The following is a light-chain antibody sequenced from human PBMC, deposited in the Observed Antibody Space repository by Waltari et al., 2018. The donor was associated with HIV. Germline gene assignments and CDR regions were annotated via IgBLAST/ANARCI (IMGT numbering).Light chain of an antibody. V-gene: IGKV3-20*01. J-gene: IGKJ2*01. CDR2: GAS. CDR1: QSVNNNY. CDR3: QQYGSSPYT. Sequence: TLSCRATQSVNNNYLAWYQQKPGQAPRLLIYGASSRATGIPDRFSGGGSGTDFTLTVSRLEPEDFAVYFCQQYGSSPYTFGQGTKLEIK.